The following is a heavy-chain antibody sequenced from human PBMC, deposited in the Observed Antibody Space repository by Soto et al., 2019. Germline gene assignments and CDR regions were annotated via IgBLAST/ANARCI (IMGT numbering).Heavy chain of an antibody. Sequence: GGSLRLSCAASGFTFSSYAMHGVRQAPGKGLEWVAVISYDGSNKYYADSVKGRFTISRDNSKNTLYLQMNSLRAEDTAVYYCARDHEFWSGFGYYYGMDVWGQGTTVTVSS. J-gene: IGHJ6*02. CDR3: ARDHEFWSGFGYYYGMDV. D-gene: IGHD3-3*01. CDR1: GFTFSSYA. CDR2: ISYDGSNK. V-gene: IGHV3-30-3*01.